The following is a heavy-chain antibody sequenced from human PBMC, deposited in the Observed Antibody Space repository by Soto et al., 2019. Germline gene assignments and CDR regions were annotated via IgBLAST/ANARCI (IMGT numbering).Heavy chain of an antibody. CDR1: GFSFDGYA. CDR2: INWRGNRI. V-gene: IGHV3-9*01. D-gene: IGHD3-9*01. J-gene: IGHJ4*02. CDR3: AKGVDSVLTFIDF. Sequence: EVHLVESGGGLAQPGRSLRLSCAASGFSFDGYAMHWVRQAPGKGLEWVSGINWRGNRIRYAVYVKGRFTISRDNVKNSLYLQMNSLRDEDTALYYCAKGVDSVLTFIDFWGQGTQVTDSS.